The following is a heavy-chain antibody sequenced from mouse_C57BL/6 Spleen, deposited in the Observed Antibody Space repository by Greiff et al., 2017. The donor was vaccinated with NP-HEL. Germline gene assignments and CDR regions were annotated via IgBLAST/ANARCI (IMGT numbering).Heavy chain of an antibody. D-gene: IGHD2-4*01. CDR1: GFTFSSYA. Sequence: EVQLMESGEGLVKPGGSLKLSCAASGFTFSSYAMSWVRQTPEKRLEWVAYISSGGDYIYYADTVKGRFTISRDNARNTLYLQMSSLKSEDTAMYYCTRGYDYDGLWYFDVWGTGTTVTVSS. V-gene: IGHV5-9-1*02. CDR2: ISSGGDYI. J-gene: IGHJ1*03. CDR3: TRGYDYDGLWYFDV.